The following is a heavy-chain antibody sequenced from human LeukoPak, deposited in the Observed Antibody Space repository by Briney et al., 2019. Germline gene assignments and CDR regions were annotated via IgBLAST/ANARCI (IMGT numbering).Heavy chain of an antibody. CDR3: ARVTTVTTLDY. V-gene: IGHV4-31*03. D-gene: IGHD4-17*01. J-gene: IGHJ4*02. CDR2: IYYSGST. CDR1: GGSISSGGYY. Sequence: SETLSLTCTVSGGSISSGGYYWSWIRQHQGKGLEWIGYIYYSGSTYYNPSLKSRVTISVDTSKNQFSLKLSSVTAADTAVYYCARVTTVTTLDYWGQGTLVTVSS.